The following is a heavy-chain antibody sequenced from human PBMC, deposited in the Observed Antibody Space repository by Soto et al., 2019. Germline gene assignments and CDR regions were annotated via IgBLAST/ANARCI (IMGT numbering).Heavy chain of an antibody. D-gene: IGHD3-10*01. CDR2: VIPMVGMS. V-gene: IGHV1-69*02. CDR3: ATNYGSGSAHFDY. J-gene: IGHJ4*02. Sequence: QVQLVQSGAEVKKPGSSVKVSCTASGGTFNFYSIRWVRQAPGQGLEWVGRVIPMVGMSEYAQKFQGRVTXTXDXXTSTAYMNLRSLRSEDTAVYYCATNYGSGSAHFDYWGQGTLVTVSS. CDR1: GGTFNFYS.